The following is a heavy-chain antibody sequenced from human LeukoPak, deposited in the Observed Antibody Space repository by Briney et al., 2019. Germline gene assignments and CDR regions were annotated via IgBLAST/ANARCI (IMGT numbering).Heavy chain of an antibody. J-gene: IGHJ4*02. CDR2: ISFDGHAT. CDR1: GFSFSYFG. Sequence: GGSLRLSCSTSGFSFSYFGMHWVRQAPGKGLQWVAAISFDGHATNYADSVKGRFTVSRDNSKRTLYLQMNSLRTEDTATYYCAKNEQGEANCHDTISWGKGTLVVVSS. CDR3: AKNEQGEANCHDTIS. V-gene: IGHV3-30*18. D-gene: IGHD3-10*01.